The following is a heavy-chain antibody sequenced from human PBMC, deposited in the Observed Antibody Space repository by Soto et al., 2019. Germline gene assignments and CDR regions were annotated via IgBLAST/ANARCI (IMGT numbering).Heavy chain of an antibody. J-gene: IGHJ4*02. V-gene: IGHV3-30*18. CDR1: GFIFRSYG. CDR2: ISYDGSNK. Sequence: QVRLVESGGGVVQSGRSLRLSCAASGFIFRSYGMHWVRQAPGKGLEWVAVISYDGSNKYYGDSVKGRFTISRDNSKNTLSLQMNSLRAEDTAVYYCAKGGGSQVGGFQDWGQGTLVTVSS. CDR3: AKGGGSQVGGFQD. D-gene: IGHD6-19*01.